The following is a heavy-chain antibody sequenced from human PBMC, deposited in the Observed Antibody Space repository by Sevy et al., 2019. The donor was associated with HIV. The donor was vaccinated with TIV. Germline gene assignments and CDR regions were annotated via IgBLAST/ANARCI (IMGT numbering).Heavy chain of an antibody. CDR2: IKQDGSEK. Sequence: GGSLRLSCAASGFTFSSYWMSWVRQAPGKGLEWVANIKQDGSEKYYADSVKGRFTVSRDNAKNSLYLQMNSLRAEDTAVYYCARDRRPYSSCLDYWGQGTLVTVSS. D-gene: IGHD6-6*01. CDR3: ARDRRPYSSCLDY. J-gene: IGHJ4*02. CDR1: GFTFSSYW. V-gene: IGHV3-7*01.